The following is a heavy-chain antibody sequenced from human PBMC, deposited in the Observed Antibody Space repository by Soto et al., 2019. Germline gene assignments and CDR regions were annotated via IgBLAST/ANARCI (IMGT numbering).Heavy chain of an antibody. V-gene: IGHV1-3*01. CDR1: GYTLTSYG. Sequence: QVQLVQSGTEVKKPGASVKVSCKASGYTLTSYGIHWVRQAPGQRLEWMGWINAAIGDTKYSPKFQGRVTITRDTSASTAYMELSSLRSEDTAVYYCVRRHVSATGIDWFDPWGQGTLVTVSS. D-gene: IGHD6-13*01. J-gene: IGHJ5*02. CDR2: INAAIGDT. CDR3: VRRHVSATGIDWFDP.